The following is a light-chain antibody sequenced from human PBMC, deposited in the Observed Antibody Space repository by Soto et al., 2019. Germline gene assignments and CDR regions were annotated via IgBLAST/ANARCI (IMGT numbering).Light chain of an antibody. Sequence: DIQMTQSPSSLSASVGDRVTITCRASQSISNYLNWYQQKPGKAPKLLIYAESNLQSGVPSRFSGSGFGTDVTLTISSLQPEDCATYYCQQSYSTPYTFGQGTKLEI. J-gene: IGKJ2*01. CDR3: QQSYSTPYT. V-gene: IGKV1-39*01. CDR1: QSISNY. CDR2: AES.